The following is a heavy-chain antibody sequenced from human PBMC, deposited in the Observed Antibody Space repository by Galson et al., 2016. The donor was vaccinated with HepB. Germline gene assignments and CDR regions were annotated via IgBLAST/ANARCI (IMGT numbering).Heavy chain of an antibody. CDR2: IWYDGSNK. D-gene: IGHD6-19*01. Sequence: SLRLSCAASGFTFSSYTMNWVRQAPGKGLEWVTVIWYDGSNKYYADSVKGRFTISRDNSKNTLYLQMNSLRAEDTAVYYCAREAHSSGWYNMDVWGKGTTVTVSS. J-gene: IGHJ6*03. V-gene: IGHV3-33*08. CDR1: GFTFSSYT. CDR3: AREAHSSGWYNMDV.